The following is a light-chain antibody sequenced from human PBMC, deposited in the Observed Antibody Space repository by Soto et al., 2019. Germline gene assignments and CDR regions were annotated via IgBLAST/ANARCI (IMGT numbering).Light chain of an antibody. J-gene: IGKJ4*01. V-gene: IGKV3-15*01. CDR2: GAS. Sequence: VLTVSPTSVYVSPGERAPLSCRASQSVSSNLAWYQQKPGQAPRLLIYGASTRATGIPDRFSGSGSGTEFTLTISSLQSEDFAVYSCQQYNNWPLTSAGGAKVDIK. CDR3: QQYNNWPLT. CDR1: QSVSSN.